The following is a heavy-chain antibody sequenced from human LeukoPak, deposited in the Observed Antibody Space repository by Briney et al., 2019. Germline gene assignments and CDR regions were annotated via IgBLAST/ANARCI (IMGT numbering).Heavy chain of an antibody. D-gene: IGHD6-13*01. Sequence: GASVKVSCKASGGTFSSYAISWVRQAPGQGLEWMGGIIPIFGTANYAQKFQGRVTITADTSTSTAYMELSSLRSEDTAVYYCARAKAGYSSSWGDYYYYMDVWGKGTTVTVSS. CDR2: IIPIFGTA. CDR1: GGTFSSYA. V-gene: IGHV1-69*06. J-gene: IGHJ6*03. CDR3: ARAKAGYSSSWGDYYYYMDV.